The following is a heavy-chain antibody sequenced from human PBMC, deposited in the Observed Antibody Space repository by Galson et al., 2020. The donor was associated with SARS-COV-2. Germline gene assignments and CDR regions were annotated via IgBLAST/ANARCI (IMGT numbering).Heavy chain of an antibody. CDR3: ARAYCHSPCCLSDFEY. Sequence: GESLKISCAASGFTFSNYAMHLVRQAPDKRLEWGAVISYDGSNKYYEDSVKGRFTISRDHAKNSLFLHMNRLTAEDTAEYYCARAYCHSPCCLSDFEYWGQGTLVTVSS. D-gene: IGHD3-22*01. J-gene: IGHJ4*02. CDR1: GFTFSNYA. CDR2: ISYDGSNK. V-gene: IGHV3-30*04.